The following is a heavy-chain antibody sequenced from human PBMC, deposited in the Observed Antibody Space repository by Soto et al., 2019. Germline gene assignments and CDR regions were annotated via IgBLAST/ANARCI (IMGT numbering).Heavy chain of an antibody. D-gene: IGHD6-13*01. V-gene: IGHV4-34*01. CDR2: INHSGST. J-gene: IGHJ5*02. CDR3: ARAAFYSSSYHWFDP. Sequence: SETLSLTCAVYGGSFSGDYWSWIRQPPGKGLEWIGEINHSGSTNYNPSLKSRVTISVDTSKNQFSLKPSSVTAADTAVYYCARAAFYSSSYHWFDPWVQGTLVTVSS. CDR1: GGSFSGDY.